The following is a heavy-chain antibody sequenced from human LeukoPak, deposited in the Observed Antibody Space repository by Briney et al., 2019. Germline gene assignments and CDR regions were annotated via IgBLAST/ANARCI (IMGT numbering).Heavy chain of an antibody. J-gene: IGHJ5*02. CDR3: ARGGVGYCSSTSCYTYNWFDP. D-gene: IGHD2-2*02. V-gene: IGHV3-33*08. Sequence: GRSLRLSCAASGFTFSSYGMHWVRQAPGKGLEWVAVIWYDGSNKYYADSVKGRFTISRDNSKNTLYLQMNSLRAEDTAVYYCARGGVGYCSSTSCYTYNWFDPWGQGTLVTVSS. CDR2: IWYDGSNK. CDR1: GFTFSSYG.